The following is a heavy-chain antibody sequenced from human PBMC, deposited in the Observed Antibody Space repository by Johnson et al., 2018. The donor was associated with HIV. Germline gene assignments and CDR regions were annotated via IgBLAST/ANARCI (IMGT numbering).Heavy chain of an antibody. V-gene: IGHV3-74*03. CDR1: GFTFSHYW. CDR2: MNSDGSST. J-gene: IGHJ3*01. D-gene: IGHD3-16*01. Sequence: VQLVESGGGLVQPGGSLTLSCAASGFTFSHYWMHWVRQAPGKGLVWVSRMNSDGSSTTYADSVKGRFTISRDNAKNTLYLQMKTLRAEDKAIYYCAREKEMTRLGAFDVWGQGTVVTVSS. CDR3: AREKEMTRLGAFDV.